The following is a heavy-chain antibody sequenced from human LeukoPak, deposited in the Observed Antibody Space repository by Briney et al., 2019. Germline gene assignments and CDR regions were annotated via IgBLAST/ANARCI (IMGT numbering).Heavy chain of an antibody. CDR3: ATSSRLYCSGGSCYYYYGMDV. Sequence: GASVKVSCKVSGCTLTELSMHWVRQAPGKGLEWMGGFDPEDGETIYAQKFQGRVTMTEDTSTDTAYMELSSLRSEDTAVYYCATSSRLYCSGGSCYYYYGMDVWGQGTTVTVSS. V-gene: IGHV1-24*01. D-gene: IGHD2-15*01. CDR1: GCTLTELS. J-gene: IGHJ6*02. CDR2: FDPEDGET.